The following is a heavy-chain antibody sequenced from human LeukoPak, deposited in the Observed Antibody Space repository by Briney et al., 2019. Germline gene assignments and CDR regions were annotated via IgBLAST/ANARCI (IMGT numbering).Heavy chain of an antibody. CDR1: GLTFSSYA. CDR3: AKEKYYYGSGIAYDY. Sequence: GGSLRLSCAASGLTFSSYAMSWVRQAPGKGLEWVSAISGSGGSTYYADSVKGRFTISRDISKNTLFLQMNSLRAEDTAVYFCAKEKYYYGSGIAYDYWGQGTLVTVSS. V-gene: IGHV3-23*01. CDR2: ISGSGGST. D-gene: IGHD3-10*01. J-gene: IGHJ4*02.